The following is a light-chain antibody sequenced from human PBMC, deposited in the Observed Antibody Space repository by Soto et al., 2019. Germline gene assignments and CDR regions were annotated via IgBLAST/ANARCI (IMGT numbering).Light chain of an antibody. CDR3: QQYDSTPPT. Sequence: EIVLTQSPGTLSLSPGDRATLSCRASQSVNSNYLAWYQRKPGQAPRLLIYGASNRATDIPYRFSASGSGPHFTLTITRLEAEDFEVYYCQQYDSTPPTFGQGTKVEVK. CDR2: GAS. V-gene: IGKV3-20*01. J-gene: IGKJ1*01. CDR1: QSVNSNY.